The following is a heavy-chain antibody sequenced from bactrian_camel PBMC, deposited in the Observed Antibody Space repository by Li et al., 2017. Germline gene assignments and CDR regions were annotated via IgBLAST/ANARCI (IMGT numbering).Heavy chain of an antibody. CDR1: GDTTTNDC. V-gene: IGHV3S6*01. D-gene: IGHD1*01. CDR2: IWSGGRDT. Sequence: HVQLVESGGGSVQAGGSLKLSCSYSGDTTTNDCMGWFLKDSGPGRVGIASIWSGGRDTHYSPAAKGRFTITLDNDKNTMELQMTDLKERDTGTYSCAAGRRTYTGHCEFSYFGQGTQVTVS. CDR3: AAGRRTYTGHCEFSY. J-gene: IGHJ4*01.